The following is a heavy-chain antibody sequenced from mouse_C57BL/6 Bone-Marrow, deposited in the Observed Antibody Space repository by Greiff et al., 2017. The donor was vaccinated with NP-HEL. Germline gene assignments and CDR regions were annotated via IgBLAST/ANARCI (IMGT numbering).Heavy chain of an antibody. CDR1: GYTFTSYN. CDR3: ARWGYGSSYDAMDY. V-gene: IGHV1-12*01. CDR2: IYPGNGDT. Sequence: LQQSGAELVRPGASVKMSCKAPGYTFTSYNMHWVKQTPRQGLEWIGAIYPGNGDTSYNQKFKGKATLTVDKSSSTAYMQLSSLTSEDSAVYFCARWGYGSSYDAMDYWGQGTSVTVSS. D-gene: IGHD1-1*01. J-gene: IGHJ4*01.